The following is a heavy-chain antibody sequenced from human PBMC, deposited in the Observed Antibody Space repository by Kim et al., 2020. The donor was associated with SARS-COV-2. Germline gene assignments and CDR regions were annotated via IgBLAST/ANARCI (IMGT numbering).Heavy chain of an antibody. J-gene: IGHJ4*02. CDR3: TPYRGPRTAY. Sequence: TTDYAAPVKGRFTISRDDSKNTLYLQMNSLKTEDTAVYYCTPYRGPRTAYWGQGTLVTVSS. V-gene: IGHV3-15*01. CDR2: TT.